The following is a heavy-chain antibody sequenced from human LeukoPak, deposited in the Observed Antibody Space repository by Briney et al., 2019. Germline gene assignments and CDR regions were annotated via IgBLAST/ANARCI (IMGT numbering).Heavy chain of an antibody. CDR2: IIPIFGTA. J-gene: IGHJ4*02. CDR1: GGTFSSYA. D-gene: IGHD2-15*01. CDR3: ARGGYCSGGSCHIDY. V-gene: IGHV1-69*05. Sequence: ASVKVSCKASGGTFSSYAISWVRQAPGQGLEWMGGIIPIFGTANYAQKLQGRVTMTTDTSTSTAYMELRSLRSDDTAVYYCARGGYCSGGSCHIDYWGQGTLVTVSS.